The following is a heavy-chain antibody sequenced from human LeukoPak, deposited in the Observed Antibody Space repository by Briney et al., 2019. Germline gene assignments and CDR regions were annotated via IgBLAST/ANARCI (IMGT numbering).Heavy chain of an antibody. V-gene: IGHV4-34*01. Sequence: SETLSLTCAVYGGSFSGYYWSWIRQPPGKGLEWIGEINHSGSTNYNPSLKSRVTISVDTSKNQFPLKLSSVTAADTAVYYCAREYYDFWSGYYSYYYMDVWGKGTTVTVSS. CDR3: AREYYDFWSGYYSYYYMDV. J-gene: IGHJ6*03. D-gene: IGHD3-3*01. CDR1: GGSFSGYY. CDR2: INHSGST.